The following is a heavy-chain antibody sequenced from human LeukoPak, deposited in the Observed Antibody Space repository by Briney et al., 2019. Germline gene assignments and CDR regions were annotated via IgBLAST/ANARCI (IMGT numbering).Heavy chain of an antibody. Sequence: SGGSLRLSCAASGSTFSSYAMSWVRQAPGKGLEWVSAISGSGGSTYYADSVKGRFTISRDNSKNTLYLQMNSLRAEDTAVYYCASPKGSSGWFLFPFDYWGQGTLVTVSS. D-gene: IGHD6-19*01. CDR2: ISGSGGST. CDR1: GSTFSSYA. J-gene: IGHJ4*02. CDR3: ASPKGSSGWFLFPFDY. V-gene: IGHV3-23*01.